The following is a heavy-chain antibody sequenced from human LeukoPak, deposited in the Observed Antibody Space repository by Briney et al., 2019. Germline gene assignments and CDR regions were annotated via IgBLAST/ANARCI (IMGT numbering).Heavy chain of an antibody. CDR1: GDSVSSNSAA. CDR3: ARSRFGVVMTYYYYYMDV. D-gene: IGHD3-3*01. J-gene: IGHJ6*03. CDR2: TYYRSKWYN. V-gene: IGHV6-1*01. Sequence: PSQTLSLTCAISGDSVSSNSAAWNWIRQSPSRGLEWLGRTYYRSKWYNDYAVSVKSRITINPDTSKNQFSLQLSSVTPEDTAVYYCARSRFGVVMTYYYYYMDVWGKGTTVTVSS.